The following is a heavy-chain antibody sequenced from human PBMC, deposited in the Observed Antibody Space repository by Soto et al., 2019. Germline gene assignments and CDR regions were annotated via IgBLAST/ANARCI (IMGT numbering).Heavy chain of an antibody. V-gene: IGHV4-34*01. Sequence: SETLSLTCAVYGGSFSGYYWSWIRQPPGKGLEWIGEINHSGSTNYNPSLKSRVTISVDTSKNQFSLKLSSVTAADTAVYYCARVRRYCSGGSCHPSYYYMDVWGKGTTVTVS. CDR3: ARVRRYCSGGSCHPSYYYMDV. D-gene: IGHD2-15*01. CDR1: GGSFSGYY. J-gene: IGHJ6*03. CDR2: INHSGST.